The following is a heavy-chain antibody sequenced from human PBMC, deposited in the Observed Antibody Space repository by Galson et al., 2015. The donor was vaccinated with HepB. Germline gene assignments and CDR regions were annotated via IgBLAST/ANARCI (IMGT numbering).Heavy chain of an antibody. Sequence: SVKVSCKASGGTFSSYAISWVRQAPGQGLEWMGGIIPIFGTANYAQKFQGRVTITADESTSTVYMELSSLRSEDTAVYYCAIAAAGRGYYYYMDVWGKGTTVTVSS. CDR3: AIAAAGRGYYYYMDV. CDR2: IIPIFGTA. D-gene: IGHD6-13*01. V-gene: IGHV1-69*13. J-gene: IGHJ6*03. CDR1: GGTFSSYA.